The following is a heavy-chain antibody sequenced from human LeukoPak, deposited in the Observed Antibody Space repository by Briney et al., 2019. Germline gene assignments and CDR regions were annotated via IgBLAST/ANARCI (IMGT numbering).Heavy chain of an antibody. Sequence: SETLSLTCTVSGGSLIPYYWSWIRQPPGKGLEWIGEIYHTGSTNYSPSLRSRVTMSIDKSNNQFSLNLNSVTAADTAVYYCAKSGDYLWDYWGQGTLVTVSS. J-gene: IGHJ4*02. CDR2: IYHTGST. CDR1: GGSLIPYY. CDR3: AKSGDYLWDY. D-gene: IGHD3-16*01. V-gene: IGHV4-59*12.